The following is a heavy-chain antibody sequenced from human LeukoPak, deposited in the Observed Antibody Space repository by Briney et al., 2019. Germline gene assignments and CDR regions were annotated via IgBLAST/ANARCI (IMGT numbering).Heavy chain of an antibody. CDR2: ISYDGSNK. J-gene: IGHJ4*02. V-gene: IGHV3-30*04. Sequence: GGSLRLSCAASGFTFSSYAMHWVRQAPGKGLEWVAVISYDGSNKYYADSVKGRFTISRDNSKNTLYLQMNSLRAEDTAVYYCAREDQLLLDYWGQGTLVNVSS. D-gene: IGHD2-2*01. CDR1: GFTFSSYA. CDR3: AREDQLLLDY.